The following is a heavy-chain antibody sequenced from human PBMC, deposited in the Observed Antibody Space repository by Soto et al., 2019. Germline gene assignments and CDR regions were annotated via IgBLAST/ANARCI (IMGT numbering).Heavy chain of an antibody. CDR3: ARDFIVGAPDYFDY. D-gene: IGHD1-26*01. J-gene: IGHJ4*02. CDR1: GFTFSDYP. CDR2: ISYDGRVK. V-gene: IGHV3-30*04. Sequence: QVQLVESGGGVVQPGRSLSLSCAASGFTFSDYPMHWIRQAPGRGLEWVAVISYDGRVKYYVDSVKGRFTISRDDSKNTLYLQMNSLRVYHTAVYYCARDFIVGAPDYFDYWGQGTLVTVSS.